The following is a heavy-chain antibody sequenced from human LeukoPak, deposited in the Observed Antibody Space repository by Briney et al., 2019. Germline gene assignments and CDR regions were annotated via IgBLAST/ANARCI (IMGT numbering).Heavy chain of an antibody. CDR1: GGSISTYY. D-gene: IGHD6-13*01. Sequence: PSQTLSLTCTVSGGSISTYYWNWIRQPPGKGLEWIGYISNSGITTYNPSLKSRVTISVDSSKSQFSLKLNSVTAADTAVYYCARSGGYSSSWSLWGQGTLVTVSS. J-gene: IGHJ4*02. CDR2: ISNSGIT. V-gene: IGHV4-59*01. CDR3: ARSGGYSSSWSL.